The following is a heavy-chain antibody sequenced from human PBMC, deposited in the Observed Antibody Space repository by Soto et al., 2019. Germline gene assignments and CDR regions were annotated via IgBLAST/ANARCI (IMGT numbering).Heavy chain of an antibody. V-gene: IGHV3-64D*06. CDR2: ISSNGGST. CDR3: VKPLPAAADLFDY. Sequence: GGSLRLSXSASGFTFSSYAMHWVRQAPGKGLEYVSAISSNGGSTYYADSVKGRFTISRDNSKNTLYLQMSSLRAEDTAVYYCVKPLPAAADLFDYWGQGTLVTVSS. CDR1: GFTFSSYA. J-gene: IGHJ4*02. D-gene: IGHD6-13*01.